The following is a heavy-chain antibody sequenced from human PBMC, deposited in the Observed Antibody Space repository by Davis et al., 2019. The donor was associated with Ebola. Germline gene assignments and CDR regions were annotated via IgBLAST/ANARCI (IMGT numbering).Heavy chain of an antibody. V-gene: IGHV1-69*04. Sequence: AASATVSCKASRGTFSTYDINWVRQAPGQGLEWMGRIIPMVGTATYAQKFQGRVTITADKSTSTAYLETSGLRSEDTAVYYCARDLGRYGDHWGQGTLVTVSS. CDR1: RGTFSTYD. CDR3: ARDLGRYGDH. J-gene: IGHJ4*02. CDR2: IIPMVGTA. D-gene: IGHD1-26*01.